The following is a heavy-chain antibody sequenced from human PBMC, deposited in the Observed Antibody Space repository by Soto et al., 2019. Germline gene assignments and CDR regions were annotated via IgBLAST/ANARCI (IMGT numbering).Heavy chain of an antibody. CDR3: ARGYCSSTSCYRYYYGMDV. CDR2: IIPIFGTA. J-gene: IGHJ6*02. D-gene: IGHD2-2*01. V-gene: IGHV1-69*01. CDR1: GYTFTGYY. Sequence: SVKVSCKASGYTFTGYYMHWVRQAPGQGLEWMGGIIPIFGTANYAQKFQGRVTITADESTSTAYMELSSLRSEDTAVYYCARGYCSSTSCYRYYYGMDVWGQGTTVTVSS.